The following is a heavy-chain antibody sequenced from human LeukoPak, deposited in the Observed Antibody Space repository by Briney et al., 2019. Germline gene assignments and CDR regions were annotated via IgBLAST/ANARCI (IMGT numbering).Heavy chain of an antibody. CDR2: ISRSGDRS. CDR1: GFTSSTYA. CDR3: AKIGSGIYTVPYYYYGMDV. Sequence: GGSLRLSCAASGFTSSTYAMSWVRQAPGKGLEWVSVISRSGDRSYYADSVKGRFTTSRDNSKNTLYVQMNNLRAEDTAVYYCAKIGSGIYTVPYYYYGMDVWGQGTTVTVSS. J-gene: IGHJ6*02. V-gene: IGHV3-23*01. D-gene: IGHD3-10*01.